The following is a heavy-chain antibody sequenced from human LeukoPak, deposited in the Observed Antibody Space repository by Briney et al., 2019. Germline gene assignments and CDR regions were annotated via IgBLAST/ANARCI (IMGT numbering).Heavy chain of an antibody. V-gene: IGHV1-69*04. J-gene: IGHJ6*02. CDR3: ASLGYCSSTSCYGGYYYYGMDV. D-gene: IGHD2-2*01. CDR1: GDTFSSYA. CDR2: IIPILGIA. Sequence: ASVKVSCTASGDTFSSYAISWVRQAPGQGLEWIGRIIPILGIANYAQKFQGRVTITADKSTSTAYMELSSLRSEDTAVYYCASLGYCSSTSCYGGYYYYGMDVWGQGTTVTVSS.